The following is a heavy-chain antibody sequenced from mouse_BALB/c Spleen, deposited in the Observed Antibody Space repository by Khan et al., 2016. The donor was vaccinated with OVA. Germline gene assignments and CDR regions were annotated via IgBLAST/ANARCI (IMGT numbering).Heavy chain of an antibody. V-gene: IGHV14-3*02. CDR2: IDPANDKT. CDR1: GFTIKDTY. J-gene: IGHJ4*01. D-gene: IGHD2-14*01. CDR3: THTVRLNALDY. Sequence: VQLQQSGAEFVKPGASVKLSCTASGFTIKDTYIHWVKQRPEQGLEWIGRIDPANDKTTYDAKFQGKVTLTADTSSNTAYLHLSSLTSEDTVVYYSTHTVRLNALDYWGQGTPVTVSS.